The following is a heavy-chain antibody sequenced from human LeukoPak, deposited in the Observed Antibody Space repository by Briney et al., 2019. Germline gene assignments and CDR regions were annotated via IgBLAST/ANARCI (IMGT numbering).Heavy chain of an antibody. Sequence: KTSETLSLTCAVYGESFSAYSWNWIRQSPGKGLEWIGEINHSGSTNYNPSLKSRVTISVDTSKNQTSKRQFSLKLNSVTAADTAVYYCTRERSTPGINWFDPWGQGSLDTVSS. CDR3: TRERSTPGINWFDP. V-gene: IGHV4-34*01. CDR2: INHSGST. J-gene: IGHJ5*02. D-gene: IGHD2-2*01. CDR1: GESFSAYS.